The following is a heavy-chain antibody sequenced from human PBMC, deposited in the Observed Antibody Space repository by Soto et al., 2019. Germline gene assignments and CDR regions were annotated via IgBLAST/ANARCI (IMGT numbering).Heavy chain of an antibody. V-gene: IGHV3-23*01. CDR2: ISAGGDST. D-gene: IGHD3-16*01. J-gene: IGHJ4*02. Sequence: EVQLLESGGGLVQPGGSLRLSCAASGLTFGIYAMSWVRQAPGKGLEWVSSISAGGDSTYYTDSVKGRFTISRDNSKNTRQLQMKSLRAEDTAVYYCAKHYDRTLGSWGQGTLVTVSS. CDR3: AKHYDRTLGS. CDR1: GLTFGIYA.